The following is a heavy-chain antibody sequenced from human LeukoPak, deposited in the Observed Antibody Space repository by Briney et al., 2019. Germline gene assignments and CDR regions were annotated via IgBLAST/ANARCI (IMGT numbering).Heavy chain of an antibody. V-gene: IGHV4-34*01. CDR1: GGSFSGYY. J-gene: IGHJ4*02. Sequence: SETLSLTCAVYGGSFSGYYWSWIRQPPGKGLEWTGEINHSGSTNYNPSLKSRVTISVDTSKNQFSLKLSSVTAADTAVYYCARGRGRYYGSGSQPTDYWGQGTLVTVSS. CDR3: ARGRGRYYGSGSQPTDY. D-gene: IGHD3-10*01. CDR2: INHSGST.